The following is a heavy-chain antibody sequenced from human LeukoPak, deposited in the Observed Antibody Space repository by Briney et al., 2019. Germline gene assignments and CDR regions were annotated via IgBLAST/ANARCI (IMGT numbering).Heavy chain of an antibody. V-gene: IGHV3-33*01. D-gene: IGHD3-16*01. CDR3: ARGGEFEAFDI. Sequence: GGSLRLSCAASGFIFSSYGMNWVRQAPGKGLEWVAIIWFDGSNKYYADSVKGRFTTSRDNSKNTLYLQMNSLRAEDTAVYYCARGGEFEAFDIWGQGTMVTVSS. CDR2: IWFDGSNK. CDR1: GFIFSSYG. J-gene: IGHJ3*02.